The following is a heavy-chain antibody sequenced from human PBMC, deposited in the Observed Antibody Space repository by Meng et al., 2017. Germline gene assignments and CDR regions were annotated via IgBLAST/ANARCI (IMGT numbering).Heavy chain of an antibody. J-gene: IGHJ6*02. CDR2: INPNSGGT. D-gene: IGHD6-19*01. Sequence: GESLKISCKASGYTFTGYYMHWVRQAPGQGLEWMGRINPNSGGTNYAQKFQGRVTMTRDTSISTAYMELSRLRSDDTAVYYCAREGHSSGWPGVDVWGQGTTVTVSS. CDR1: GYTFTGYY. CDR3: AREGHSSGWPGVDV. V-gene: IGHV1-2*06.